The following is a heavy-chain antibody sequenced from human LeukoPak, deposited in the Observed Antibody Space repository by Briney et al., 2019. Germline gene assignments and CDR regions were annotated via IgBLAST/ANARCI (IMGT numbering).Heavy chain of an antibody. CDR2: ISISSSII. CDR1: GFTFSDYS. J-gene: IGHJ4*02. D-gene: IGHD4-11*01. CDR3: ARGRGYSNYPDY. Sequence: GGSLSLSCAASGFTFSDYSMTWIRQAPGKGLEWVSHISISSSIIYYADSVKGRFTISRDNAKNSLYLQINSLRAEDTAVYYCARGRGYSNYPDYWGQGTLVTVSS. V-gene: IGHV3-11*04.